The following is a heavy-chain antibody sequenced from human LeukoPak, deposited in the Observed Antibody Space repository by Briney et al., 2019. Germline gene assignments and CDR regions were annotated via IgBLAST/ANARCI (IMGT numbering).Heavy chain of an antibody. J-gene: IGHJ6*03. Sequence: GGSLRLSCAASGFTFSSYGMRWVRQAPGKGLEWVAVIWYDGSNKYYADPVKGRFTISRDNSKNTLYLQMNSLRAEDTAVYYCAKDKVAVAGTKGSYMDVWGKGTTVTVSS. V-gene: IGHV3-33*06. CDR1: GFTFSSYG. CDR3: AKDKVAVAGTKGSYMDV. D-gene: IGHD6-19*01. CDR2: IWYDGSNK.